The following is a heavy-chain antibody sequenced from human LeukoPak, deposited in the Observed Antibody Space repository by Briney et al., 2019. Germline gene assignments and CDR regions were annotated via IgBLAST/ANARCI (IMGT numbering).Heavy chain of an antibody. J-gene: IGHJ4*02. CDR3: ARDSIVVVPAATPGFDY. D-gene: IGHD2-2*01. CDR2: IWYDGSNK. CDR1: GFTFSSYG. V-gene: IGHV3-33*01. Sequence: KTGGSLRLSCAASGFTFSSYGMHWVRQAPGKGLEWVAVIWYDGSNKYYADSVKGRFTISRDNSKNTLYLQMNSLRAEDTAVYYCARDSIVVVPAATPGFDYWGQGTLVTVSS.